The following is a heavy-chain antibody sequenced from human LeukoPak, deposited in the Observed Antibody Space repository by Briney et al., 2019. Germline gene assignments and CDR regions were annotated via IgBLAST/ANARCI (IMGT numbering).Heavy chain of an antibody. Sequence: PSETLSLTCTVSGGSISSYYWSWIRQPPGKGLEWIGYIYYSGSTNYNPSLKSRVTISVDTSKNQFSLKLSSVTAAGTAVYYCATSIAAAPFPQHWGQGTLVTVSS. V-gene: IGHV4-59*01. CDR1: GGSISSYY. CDR3: ATSIAAAPFPQH. D-gene: IGHD6-13*01. J-gene: IGHJ1*01. CDR2: IYYSGST.